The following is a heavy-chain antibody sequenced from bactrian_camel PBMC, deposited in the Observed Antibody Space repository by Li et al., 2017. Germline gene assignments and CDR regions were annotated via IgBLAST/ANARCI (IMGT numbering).Heavy chain of an antibody. CDR2: IYTGARST. CDR1: GYRLDLVC. Sequence: HVQLVESGGGSVQAGGSLRLSCEAIGYRLDLVCMGWFRQAPGKEREGVAGIYTGARSTYYADSVNGRFTISKDSAKNTVYLEMNSLKPEDTAMYYCAAEEPLDCYDGSLLVAGYNYWGQGTQVTVS. D-gene: IGHD4*01. CDR3: AAEEPLDCYDGSLLVAGYNY. V-gene: IGHV3S63*01. J-gene: IGHJ4*01.